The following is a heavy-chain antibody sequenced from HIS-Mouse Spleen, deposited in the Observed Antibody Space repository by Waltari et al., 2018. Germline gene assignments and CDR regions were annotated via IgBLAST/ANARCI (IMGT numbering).Heavy chain of an antibody. V-gene: IGHV1-2*02. J-gene: IGHJ5*02. Sequence: QVQLVQSGAEVKKPGASVKVSCKASGYTFTGYYMHWVRQAPGQGLEWRGWINPNSGGTNEAQKFQVMVTRTSDTSISTAYMELSRLRSDDTAVYYCAREWGVWAQDHWFDPWGQGTLVTVSS. D-gene: IGHD3-16*01. CDR2: INPNSGGT. CDR3: AREWGVWAQDHWFDP. CDR1: GYTFTGYY.